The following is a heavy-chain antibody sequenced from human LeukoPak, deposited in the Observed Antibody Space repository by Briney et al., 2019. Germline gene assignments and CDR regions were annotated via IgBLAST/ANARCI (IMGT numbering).Heavy chain of an antibody. J-gene: IGHJ4*02. CDR3: TRDRPPLSYFDY. V-gene: IGHV3-49*04. CDR2: IRSKAYGGTT. Sequence: GGSLRLSCTTSGFTFGDYALTWVRQAPGKGLEWVGFIRSKAYGGTTEYAASVKGRFTISRDDSKSIAYLQMNSLKTEDTAVYYCTRDRPPLSYFDYWGQGTLVTVSS. CDR1: GFTFGDYA.